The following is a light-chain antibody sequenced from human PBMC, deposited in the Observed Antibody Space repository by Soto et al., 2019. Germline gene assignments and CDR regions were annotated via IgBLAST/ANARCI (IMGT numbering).Light chain of an antibody. CDR1: QSVSSTY. CDR3: QQYESSPTT. Sequence: EIVLTQSPGTLSLSPGERATLSCRASQSVSSTYLAWYQQKPGQAPRLLIYGASSRATGIPDRFSGSGSGTDFTLTISILEPEDFAVYYCQQYESSPTTFGGGTKVEIK. J-gene: IGKJ4*01. V-gene: IGKV3-20*01. CDR2: GAS.